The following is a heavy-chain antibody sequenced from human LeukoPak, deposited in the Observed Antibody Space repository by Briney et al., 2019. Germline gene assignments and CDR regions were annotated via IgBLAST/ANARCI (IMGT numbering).Heavy chain of an antibody. CDR2: IWYDGSDK. D-gene: IGHD2-2*01. J-gene: IGHJ4*02. CDR3: ARDVLTESSTVGY. Sequence: PGGSLRLSCAASGFTFSSYGMHWVRQAPGKGLEWVAVIWYDGSDKKFADSVKGRFTISRDNSKNTLYLQMNSLRAEDTAVYYCARDVLTESSTVGYWGQGTLVTVSS. CDR1: GFTFSSYG. V-gene: IGHV3-33*01.